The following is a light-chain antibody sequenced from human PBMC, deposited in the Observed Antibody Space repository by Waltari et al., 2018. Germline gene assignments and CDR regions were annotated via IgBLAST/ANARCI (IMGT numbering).Light chain of an antibody. CDR3: CSFAGSNTYV. J-gene: IGLJ1*01. Sequence: HSPLTPPASVSGSPGQSITTSCTGARSDVGNYNAVPWYQQYPGKAPKLIIYEGSKRPPGVSNRFSGSKSGNTGSLTISGLQVEDEADYYCCSFAGSNTYVLGTGTKVSVL. CDR2: EGS. CDR1: RSDVGNYNA. V-gene: IGLV2-23*01.